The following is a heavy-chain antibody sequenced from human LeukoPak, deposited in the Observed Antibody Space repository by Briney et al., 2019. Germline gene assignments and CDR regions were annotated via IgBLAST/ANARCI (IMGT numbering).Heavy chain of an antibody. J-gene: IGHJ4*02. D-gene: IGHD5-18*01. V-gene: IGHV4-59*01. Sequence: SETLSLTCTVSVGSISTDYWSWIRQTPGKGLEWIGNIYYSGSTNYNPSLRSRVTISVDTSKNQFSLKLSSMTAADTAVYYCAGELRSTYGYDYWGQGALVTVSS. CDR3: AGELRSTYGYDY. CDR1: VGSISTDY. CDR2: IYYSGST.